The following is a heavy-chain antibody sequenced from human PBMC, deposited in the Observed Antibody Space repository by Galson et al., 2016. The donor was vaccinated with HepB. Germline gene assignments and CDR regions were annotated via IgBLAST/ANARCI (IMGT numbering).Heavy chain of an antibody. D-gene: IGHD5-24*01. CDR3: AREWQARLWYFDL. CDR1: GGSLSSAAYY. CDR2: VSYSGSN. J-gene: IGHJ2*01. V-gene: IGHV4-39*07. Sequence: LSLTCSVSGGSLSSAAYYWGWIRQPPGEGLEWIGSVSYSGSNYYNLSLKSRATISVDTSKNQVSLKLRSVTAADTAFYYCAREWQARLWYFDLWGRGTLVTVSS.